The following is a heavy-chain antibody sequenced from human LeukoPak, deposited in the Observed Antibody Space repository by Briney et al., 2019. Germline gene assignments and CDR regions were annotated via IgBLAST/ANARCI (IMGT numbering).Heavy chain of an antibody. CDR2: INYGGST. CDR1: GGSISSYY. J-gene: IGHJ4*02. Sequence: SETLSLTCTVSGGSISSYYWGWIRQPPGKGLEWIGSINYGGSTYHNPSLKSRVTISVDTSKNQFSLKLSSVTAADTAMYFCATSGYAGNARFDYWGQGTLVTVSS. D-gene: IGHD4-23*01. CDR3: ATSGYAGNARFDY. V-gene: IGHV4-39*01.